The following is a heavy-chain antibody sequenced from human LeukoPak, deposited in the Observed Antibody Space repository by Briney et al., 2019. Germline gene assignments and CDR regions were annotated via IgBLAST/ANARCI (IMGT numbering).Heavy chain of an antibody. CDR1: GFTFSSYW. Sequence: GGSLRLSCAASGFTFSSYWMSWVRQAPGKGLEWVANIKQDGSEKYYVDSVKGRFTISRGNAKNSLYLQMNSLRAEDTAVYYCARDDTTYYYGSGSYSWGQGTLVTVSS. D-gene: IGHD3-10*01. J-gene: IGHJ4*02. V-gene: IGHV3-7*01. CDR2: IKQDGSEK. CDR3: ARDDTTYYYGSGSYS.